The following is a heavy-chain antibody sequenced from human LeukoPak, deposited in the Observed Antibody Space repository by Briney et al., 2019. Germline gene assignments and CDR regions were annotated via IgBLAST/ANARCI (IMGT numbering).Heavy chain of an antibody. J-gene: IGHJ4*02. CDR1: RRSSSAYY. V-gene: IGHV4-34*01. CDR2: VNHRGRT. CDR3: AFRSSIFASHHL. Sequence: SETLSLTCALDRRSSSAYYLNWIRQPPGKGLEWIGEVNHRGRTNYNPSLRSRVTISVDTSKNQFSLRLTSVTAADTAVYYCAFRSSIFASHHLWRRGTLVTVSS. D-gene: IGHD3-3*01.